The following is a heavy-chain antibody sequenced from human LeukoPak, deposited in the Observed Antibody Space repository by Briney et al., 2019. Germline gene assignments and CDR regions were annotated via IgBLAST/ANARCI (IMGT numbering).Heavy chain of an antibody. CDR2: ISGSGGSGGST. CDR3: ASSSSWYFSHRSQGGE. J-gene: IGHJ4*02. D-gene: IGHD6-13*01. V-gene: IGHV3-23*01. CDR1: GFTFSSYA. Sequence: PGGSLRLSCAASGFTFSSYAMSWVRQAPGKGLEWVSLISGSGGSGGSTYYADSVKGRFTISRDNSRNTLYLQMNSLRAEDTAVYYCASSSSWYFSHRSQGGEWGQGTLVTVSS.